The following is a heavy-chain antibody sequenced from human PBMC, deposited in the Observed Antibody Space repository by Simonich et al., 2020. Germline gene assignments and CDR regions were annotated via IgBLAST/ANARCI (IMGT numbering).Heavy chain of an antibody. Sequence: QVQLQESGPGLVKPSETLSLTCAVSGYSISSGYYWGWIRQPPGKGLEWIGSIYHSESTYYNPSLKSRVTISVDTSKNPFSLKLSSVTAADTAVYYCARVGYSNYYYYGMDVWGQGTTVTVSS. J-gene: IGHJ6*02. CDR1: GYSISSGYY. V-gene: IGHV4-38-2*01. D-gene: IGHD6-13*01. CDR3: ARVGYSNYYYYGMDV. CDR2: IYHSEST.